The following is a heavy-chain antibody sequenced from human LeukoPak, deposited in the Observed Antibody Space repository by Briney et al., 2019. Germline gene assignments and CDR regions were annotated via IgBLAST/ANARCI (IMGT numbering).Heavy chain of an antibody. CDR1: GFTFSSYG. V-gene: IGHV3-30*03. CDR3: GGGIATAQRHWFDP. J-gene: IGHJ5*02. D-gene: IGHD6-13*01. Sequence: PGGSLRPSCAASGFTFSSYGMHWVRQAPGKGLEWVAVISYDGSTKYYADSVKGRFTISRDNSKHTLYMQMNSLRGEDTAVYYCGGGIATAQRHWFDPWGQGTLDSV. CDR2: ISYDGSTK.